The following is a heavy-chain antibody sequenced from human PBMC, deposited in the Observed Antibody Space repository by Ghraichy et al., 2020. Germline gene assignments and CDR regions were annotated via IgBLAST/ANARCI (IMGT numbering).Heavy chain of an antibody. Sequence: GGSLRLSCAASGFTFSSYAMSWVRQAPGKGLEWVSAISGSGGSTYYADSVKGRFTISRDNSKNTLYLQMNSLRAEDTAVYYCAKDYYDSSGSDYYYYGMDVWGQGTTVTVSS. CDR2: ISGSGGST. J-gene: IGHJ6*02. CDR1: GFTFSSYA. V-gene: IGHV3-23*01. D-gene: IGHD3-22*01. CDR3: AKDYYDSSGSDYYYYGMDV.